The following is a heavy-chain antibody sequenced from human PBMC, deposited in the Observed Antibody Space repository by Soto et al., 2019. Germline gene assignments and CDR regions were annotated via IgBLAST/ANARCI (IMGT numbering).Heavy chain of an antibody. Sequence: GGSLRLSCAASGFTFSNYAMHWVRQAPGKGLEWVALISYDGSNKDYADSVKGRFTISRDNSRNTLFLQMNSLRDDDTAVYYCARVPARPTAFDYWGQGTRVTVSS. D-gene: IGHD1-1*01. V-gene: IGHV3-30-3*01. CDR1: GFTFSNYA. CDR3: ARVPARPTAFDY. CDR2: ISYDGSNK. J-gene: IGHJ4*02.